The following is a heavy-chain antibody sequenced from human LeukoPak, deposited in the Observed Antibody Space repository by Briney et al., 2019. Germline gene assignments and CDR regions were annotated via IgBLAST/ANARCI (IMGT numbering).Heavy chain of an antibody. CDR3: ASTMGATTLGDYYYYGMDV. V-gene: IGHV4-61*01. CDR1: GVSVSSGFYY. CDR2: FYYSGNT. J-gene: IGHJ6*02. Sequence: PSETLSLTCTVSGVSVSSGFYYWSWIRQPPGKGLEWIGYFYYSGNTNYNPSLKNRVSISVDTSKNKFSLKPTSVTAADTAVYYCASTMGATTLGDYYYYGMDVWGQGTTVTVSS. D-gene: IGHD1-26*01.